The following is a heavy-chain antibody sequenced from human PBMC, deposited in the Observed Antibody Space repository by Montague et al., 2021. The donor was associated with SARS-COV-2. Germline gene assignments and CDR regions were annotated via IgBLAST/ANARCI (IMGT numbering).Heavy chain of an antibody. CDR1: GGSISSTSYY. CDR3: AGGPDSGTYGSGDY. J-gene: IGHJ4*02. D-gene: IGHD1-26*01. CDR2: IYHSGSA. V-gene: IGHV4-39*07. Sequence: SETLSLTCTVSGGSISSTSYYWGWVRQPPGKGLEWIGSIYHSGSAYYNPSLKSRVTISIDTSKNPFSLRLSSVTAADTAVYYCAGGPDSGTYGSGDYWGQGTLVTVSS.